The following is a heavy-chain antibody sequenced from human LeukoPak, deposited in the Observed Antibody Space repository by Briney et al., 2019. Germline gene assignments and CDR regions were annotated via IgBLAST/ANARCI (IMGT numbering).Heavy chain of an antibody. CDR3: ARLLLWFGDPDANDY. CDR2: INPNSGGT. V-gene: IGHV1-2*02. J-gene: IGHJ4*02. Sequence: ASVKVSCKASGYTFTGYYMHWVRQAPGQGLEWMGWINPNSGGTNYAQKFQGRVTMTRGTSISTAYMELSRLRSDDTAVYYCARLLLWFGDPDANDYWGQGTLVTVSS. CDR1: GYTFTGYY. D-gene: IGHD3-10*01.